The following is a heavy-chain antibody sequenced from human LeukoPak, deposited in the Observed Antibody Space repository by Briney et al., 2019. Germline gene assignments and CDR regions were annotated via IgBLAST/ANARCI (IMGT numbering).Heavy chain of an antibody. D-gene: IGHD1-26*01. CDR3: ARDLTRYSESSFDY. CDR2: ISYDGSNK. CDR1: GFTFSSYA. J-gene: IGHJ4*02. V-gene: IGHV3-30-3*01. Sequence: GGSLRLSCAASGFTFSSYAMHWVRQAPGKGLEWVAVISYDGSNKYYADSVKGRFTISRDNSKNTLYLQMNSLRAEDTAVYYCARDLTRYSESSFDYWGQGTLVTVSS.